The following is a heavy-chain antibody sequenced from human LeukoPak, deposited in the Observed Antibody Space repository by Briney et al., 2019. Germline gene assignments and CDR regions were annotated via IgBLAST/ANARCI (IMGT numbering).Heavy chain of an antibody. V-gene: IGHV3-7*01. CDR1: GFTFSRYY. D-gene: IGHD2-15*01. J-gene: IGHJ4*02. Sequence: GGSLRLSCAASGFTFSRYYMSRVRQAPGKGLEWVANIKQDGSEKYYVDSVKGRFTISRDNAKNSLYLQMNSLRVEDTAIYYCARDGYCTSGSCYIDYWGQGTLVTVSS. CDR2: IKQDGSEK. CDR3: ARDGYCTSGSCYIDY.